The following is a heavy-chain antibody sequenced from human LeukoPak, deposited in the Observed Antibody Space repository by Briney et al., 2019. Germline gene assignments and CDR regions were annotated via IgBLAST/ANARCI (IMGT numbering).Heavy chain of an antibody. D-gene: IGHD5-18*01. CDR1: GFTFSSYG. V-gene: IGHV3-30*02. Sequence: GGPLRLSCAASGFTFSSYGMHWVRQAPGEGLEWVAFIRYDGSNKYYADSVKGRFTISRDNSKNTLYLQMNSLRAEDTAVYYCAAVDTAMGSFDYWGQGTLVTVSS. CDR3: AAVDTAMGSFDY. J-gene: IGHJ4*02. CDR2: IRYDGSNK.